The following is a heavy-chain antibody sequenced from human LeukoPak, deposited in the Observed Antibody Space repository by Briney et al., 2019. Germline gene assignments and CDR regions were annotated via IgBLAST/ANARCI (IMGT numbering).Heavy chain of an antibody. CDR1: GGSISSGGYY. CDR3: ARDGSSSWYPRFDY. J-gene: IGHJ4*02. Sequence: HSETLSLTCTVSGGSISSGGYYWSWIRQPPGKGLEWIGYIYHSGSTYYNPSLKSRVTISVDRSKNQFSLKLSSVTAADTAVYYCARDGSSSWYPRFDYWGQGTLVTVSS. CDR2: IYHSGST. D-gene: IGHD6-13*01. V-gene: IGHV4-30-2*01.